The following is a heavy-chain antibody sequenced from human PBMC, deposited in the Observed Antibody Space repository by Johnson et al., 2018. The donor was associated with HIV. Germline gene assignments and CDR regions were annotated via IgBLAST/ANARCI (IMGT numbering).Heavy chain of an antibody. Sequence: MQLVESGGGVVQPGRSLRLSCAASGFTFSSYAMHWVRQAPGKGLEWVSGINWNGGSTGYADSVKGRFTISRDNAKNSLYLQLNSLRAEDTALYYCASGDELGDDAFDIWGQGTMVTVSS. CDR1: GFTFSSYA. J-gene: IGHJ3*02. CDR3: ASGDELGDDAFDI. D-gene: IGHD7-27*01. V-gene: IGHV3-20*04. CDR2: INWNGGST.